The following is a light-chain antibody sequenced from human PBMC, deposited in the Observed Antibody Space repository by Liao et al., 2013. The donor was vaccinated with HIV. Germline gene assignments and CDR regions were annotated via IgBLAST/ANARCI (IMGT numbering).Light chain of an antibody. J-gene: IGLJ1*01. V-gene: IGLV3-1*01. Sequence: SDELTQPPSVSVSPGQTARITCSGNKLGEKYTSWYQQKPGQSPVVVMYQDKKRPSGIPERFSGSKSGRTATLTIRGTQAADEADYYCQVWDSFSTFVFGSGTQVTVL. CDR3: QVWDSFSTFV. CDR1: KLGEKY. CDR2: QDK.